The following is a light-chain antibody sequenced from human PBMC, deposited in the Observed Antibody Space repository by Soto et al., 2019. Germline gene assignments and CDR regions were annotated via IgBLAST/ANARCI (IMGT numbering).Light chain of an antibody. J-gene: IGKJ1*01. CDR3: QQRSNWHRT. V-gene: IGKV3-11*01. Sequence: EIVLTKSPVTLSLSPGERATLACTASQSVSNNLAWYQQKPGQPPRLLIDDASDRAPAIPPRLSGTGYGTDFTLTISSLEREDCAIYFCQQRSNWHRTVGQGNRGDIK. CDR1: QSVSNN. CDR2: DAS.